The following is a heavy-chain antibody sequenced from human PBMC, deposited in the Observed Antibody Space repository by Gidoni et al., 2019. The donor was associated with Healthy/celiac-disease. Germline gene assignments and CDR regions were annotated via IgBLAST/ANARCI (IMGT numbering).Heavy chain of an antibody. J-gene: IGHJ4*02. CDR3: ARRLRYSSSWYYFDY. D-gene: IGHD6-13*01. V-gene: IGHV5-51*01. Sequence: EVQLVQYGAEVKKHGESLKISCKGSGYSFTSYWIGWVRQMPGKGLEWMGIIYPGDSDTRYSPSFQGQVTISADKSISTAYLQWSSLKASDTAMYYCARRLRYSSSWYYFDYWGQGTLVTVSS. CDR2: IYPGDSDT. CDR1: GYSFTSYW.